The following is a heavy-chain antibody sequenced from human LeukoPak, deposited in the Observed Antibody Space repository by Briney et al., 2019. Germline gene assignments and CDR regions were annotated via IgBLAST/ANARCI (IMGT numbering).Heavy chain of an antibody. D-gene: IGHD5-18*01. CDR3: ARVKKVDTSLDY. J-gene: IGHJ4*02. V-gene: IGHV4-39*01. CDR1: GGSPSSNTFY. Sequence: PSETLSLTCTVSGGSPSSNTFYWGWIRQPPGTGLEWIGSVYYNGNTYYSSSLKSRVTISVDTSKNQFSLKLNSVTAADTAVYFSARVKKVDTSLDYWGQGTLVTVSS. CDR2: VYYNGNT.